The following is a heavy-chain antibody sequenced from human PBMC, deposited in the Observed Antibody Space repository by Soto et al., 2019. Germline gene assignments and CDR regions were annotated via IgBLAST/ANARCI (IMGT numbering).Heavy chain of an antibody. D-gene: IGHD1-7*01. J-gene: IGHJ4*02. CDR2: MNPNSGNT. CDR3: ARGRSHEL. Sequence: QVQLVQSGAEVREPGASVKVSCKASGYTFTNYDLNWVRQATGQGLEWMGWMNPNSGNTGYAQKFQGRVTITNDTSISTTYMELSSLRSEDTAVYYCARGRSHELWGQGTLVTVSS. CDR1: GYTFTNYD. V-gene: IGHV1-8*01.